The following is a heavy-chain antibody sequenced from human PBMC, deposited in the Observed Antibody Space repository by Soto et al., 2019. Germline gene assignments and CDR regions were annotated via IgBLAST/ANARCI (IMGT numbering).Heavy chain of an antibody. CDR2: TSTTGYTI. D-gene: IGHD1-1*01. Sequence: QVHLVESGGGLVKPGGSLRLSCAASGIPFSACHMTWFRQAPGKGREWVSYTSTTGYTIYYADSVKGRFTISRDNAKNSLYLQMNSLRAEDTAVYFCARESWYKFDPWGQGTLVTVSS. J-gene: IGHJ5*02. CDR3: ARESWYKFDP. V-gene: IGHV3-11*01. CDR1: GIPFSACH.